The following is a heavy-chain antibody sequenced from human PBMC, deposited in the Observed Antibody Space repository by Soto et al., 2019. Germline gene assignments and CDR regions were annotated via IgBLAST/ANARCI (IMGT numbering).Heavy chain of an antibody. Sequence: ETPSLPRTVSGGSLSNKSYFWGWVPPPPGKGLEWIGSIYYSGSTYYNPSLKSRVTISVDTSKNQFSLKLSSVTAADTAVYYCFRSDSSGYYYFDYWGQGTLVTVSS. J-gene: IGHJ4*02. CDR3: FRSDSSGYYYFDY. D-gene: IGHD3-22*01. CDR1: GGSLSNKSYF. CDR2: IYYSGST. V-gene: IGHV4-39*05.